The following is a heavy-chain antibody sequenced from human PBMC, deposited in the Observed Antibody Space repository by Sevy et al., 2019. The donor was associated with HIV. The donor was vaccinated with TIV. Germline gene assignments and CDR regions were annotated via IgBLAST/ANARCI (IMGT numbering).Heavy chain of an antibody. V-gene: IGHV3-48*03. Sequence: GGSLRLSCAASGFTFSSYEMNWVRQAPGKGLEWVSCISNSGTSKYYADSVKGRFTISRDSPKNSLYLQMNSLRAEDTAVYYCARVPHYYYDSSAFFDYWGQGTLVTVSS. J-gene: IGHJ4*02. CDR1: GFTFSSYE. CDR3: ARVPHYYYDSSAFFDY. CDR2: ISNSGTSK. D-gene: IGHD3-22*01.